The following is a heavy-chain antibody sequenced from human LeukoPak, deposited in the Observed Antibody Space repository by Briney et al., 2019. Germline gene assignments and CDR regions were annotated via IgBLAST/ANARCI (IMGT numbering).Heavy chain of an antibody. CDR2: ISSSGSTI. CDR3: AELGITMIGGV. Sequence: GGSLRLSCAASGFTFKSAWMNWVRQAPGKGLEWVSYISSSGSTIYYADSVKGRFTISRDNAKNSLYLQMNSLRAEDTAVYYCAELGITMIGGVWGKGTTVTISS. J-gene: IGHJ6*04. CDR1: GFTFKSAW. D-gene: IGHD3-10*02. V-gene: IGHV3-48*03.